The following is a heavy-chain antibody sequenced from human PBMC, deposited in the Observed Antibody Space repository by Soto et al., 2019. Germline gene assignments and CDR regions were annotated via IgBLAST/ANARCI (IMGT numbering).Heavy chain of an antibody. J-gene: IGHJ5*02. Sequence: SETLSLTCPVSGGTISSSSYFWGWIRQPPGKGLEWIGSIYYSGSTYYNPSLKSRVTVSVDTSKNQFSLKLSSVTAADTAVYYCARHPSNFWFDPWGQGTLVTVSS. D-gene: IGHD4-4*01. V-gene: IGHV4-39*01. CDR3: ARHPSNFWFDP. CDR1: GGTISSSSYF. CDR2: IYYSGST.